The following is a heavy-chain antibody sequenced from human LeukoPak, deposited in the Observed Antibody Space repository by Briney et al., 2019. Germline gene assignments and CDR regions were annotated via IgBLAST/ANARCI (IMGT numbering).Heavy chain of an antibody. D-gene: IGHD3-22*01. CDR1: GGSISSYY. J-gene: IGHJ4*02. CDR2: IYYSGRT. Sequence: SETLSLTCTVSGGSISSYYWSWLRQPPGKGLEWIGYIYYSGRTNYNPALKSRVTISVATSKTQLSLKLSSVTAADTAVYYCARGGSGYYAGYFDYWGQGTLVTVSS. V-gene: IGHV4-59*01. CDR3: ARGGSGYYAGYFDY.